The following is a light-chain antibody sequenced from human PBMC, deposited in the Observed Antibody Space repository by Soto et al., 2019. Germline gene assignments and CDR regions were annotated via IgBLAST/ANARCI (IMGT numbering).Light chain of an antibody. J-gene: IGKJ1*01. CDR2: WAS. V-gene: IGKV4-1*01. CDR3: HQYYTTPWT. Sequence: DSVMTQSPDSLAVSLGERATINCKSSQSVLYSSNNKNYLAWYQQKAGQPPNLIIYWASTRKSGVPDRFSGSGSGSDFALTISSLQAEDVAFYSFHQYYTTPWTFGQGARVELK. CDR1: QSVLYSSNNKNY.